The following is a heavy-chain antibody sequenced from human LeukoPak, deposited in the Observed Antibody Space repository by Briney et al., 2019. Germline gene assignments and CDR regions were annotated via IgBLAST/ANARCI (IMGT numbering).Heavy chain of an antibody. D-gene: IGHD3-16*01. J-gene: IGHJ3*02. CDR1: GFTFSSFS. Sequence: GGSLRLSCVASGFTFSSFSMDWVRQAPGKGLEWVLYISSTSSTIYYADSVQGRFTSSRDNAKNSLYLQMNSLRAEDTAVYYCARDGGLYAFDIWGQGTMVTVSS. CDR2: ISSTSSTI. CDR3: ARDGGLYAFDI. V-gene: IGHV3-48*04.